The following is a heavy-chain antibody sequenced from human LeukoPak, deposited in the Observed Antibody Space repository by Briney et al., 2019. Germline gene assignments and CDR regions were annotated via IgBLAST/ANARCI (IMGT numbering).Heavy chain of an antibody. V-gene: IGHV1-18*01. Sequence: ASVKVSCKASGGTFSSYAISWVRQAPGQGLEWMGWISAYNGNTNYAQKLQGRVTMTTDTSTSTAYLDLSSLRSDDTAVYYCARDGDYGTGSYYRGCIDSWGQGTPVTVSP. D-gene: IGHD3-10*01. CDR3: ARDGDYGTGSYYRGCIDS. CDR2: ISAYNGNT. J-gene: IGHJ4*02. CDR1: GGTFSSYA.